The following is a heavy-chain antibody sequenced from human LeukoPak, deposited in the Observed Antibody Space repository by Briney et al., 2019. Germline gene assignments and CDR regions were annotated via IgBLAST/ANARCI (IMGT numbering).Heavy chain of an antibody. CDR1: GFIASTHY. V-gene: IGHV3-66*02. CDR3: VKKNYYYTSESFYVWRYFDL. CDR2: IYSGGST. D-gene: IGHD3-22*01. Sequence: PGGSLRLSCAASGFIASTHYMSWVRQAPGKGLGWVSVIYSGGSTYYADSVKGRFTISRDNSKNTLYLQMDSLRPEDTAVYYCVKKNYYYTSESFYVWRYFDLWGRGALVTVSS. J-gene: IGHJ2*01.